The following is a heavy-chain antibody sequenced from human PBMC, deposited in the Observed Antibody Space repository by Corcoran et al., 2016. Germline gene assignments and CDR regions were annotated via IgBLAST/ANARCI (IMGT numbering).Heavy chain of an antibody. V-gene: IGHV4-59*01. Sequence: QVQLQESGPGLVKPSETLSLTCTVSGGSISSYYWSWIRQPPGKGLEWIGYIQNSGSTNYNPSLRSRVTISVDTSKNQFSLKLNSVSAADTAVYYCARSKNLDYWGQGTLVTVSS. J-gene: IGHJ4*02. CDR2: IQNSGST. CDR1: GGSISSYY. CDR3: ARSKNLDY.